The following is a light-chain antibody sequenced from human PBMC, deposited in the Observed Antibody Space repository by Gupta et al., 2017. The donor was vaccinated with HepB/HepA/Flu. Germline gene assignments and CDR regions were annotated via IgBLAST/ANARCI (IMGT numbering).Light chain of an antibody. CDR1: SSDVGGYNS. CDR2: NVS. J-gene: IGLJ3*02. V-gene: IGLV2-11*01. Sequence: QSALTQPRSVSGSPGQSVTISCTGTSSDVGGYNSVSWYQQLPGKAPKLIIYNVSERPSGVPDRFSGSKSGNTASLTISGLQAEDETDYYCCSYAGRYTLVVGGGTKLTVL. CDR3: CSYAGRYTLV.